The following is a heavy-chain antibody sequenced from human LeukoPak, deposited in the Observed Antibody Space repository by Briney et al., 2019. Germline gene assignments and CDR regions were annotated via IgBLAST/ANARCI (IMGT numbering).Heavy chain of an antibody. D-gene: IGHD4-23*01. Sequence: ASVKVSCKASGYTFTGYFIHWVRQAPGQGLEWMGLINPRGTSTIYAEKFQGRIIMTRDMSTTTDYMELSSLKSDDTAVYYCARDNSIHERGWWFDPWGQGTLVTVSS. CDR1: GYTFTGYF. CDR2: INPRGTST. V-gene: IGHV1-46*01. CDR3: ARDNSIHERGWWFDP. J-gene: IGHJ5*02.